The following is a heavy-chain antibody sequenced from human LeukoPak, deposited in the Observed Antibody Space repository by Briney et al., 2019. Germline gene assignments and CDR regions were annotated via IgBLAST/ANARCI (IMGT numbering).Heavy chain of an antibody. V-gene: IGHV1-18*01. CDR3: ARDTWDIVVVVAATHWFDP. CDR2: ISAYNGNT. CDR1: GYTFTSYG. Sequence: GASVKVSCKASGYTFTSYGISWVRQAPGQGLEWMGWISAYNGNTNYAQKLQGRVTMTTDTSTSTAYMELRSLRFDDTAVYYCARDTWDIVVVVAATHWFDPWGQGTLVTVSS. D-gene: IGHD2-15*01. J-gene: IGHJ5*02.